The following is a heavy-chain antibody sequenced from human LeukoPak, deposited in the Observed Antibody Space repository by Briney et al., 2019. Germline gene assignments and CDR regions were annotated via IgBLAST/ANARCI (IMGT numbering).Heavy chain of an antibody. J-gene: IGHJ3*01. D-gene: IGHD3-22*01. Sequence: GESLKISCKGSGYSFISYWIGWVRQMPGKGLEWMGIIYAGDSDTRYSPSFQGQVTISADKSISTAYLQWSSLKASDTAMYYCTRPVYYYDTSVYRDDAFDLWGQGTMVTASS. CDR2: IYAGDSDT. CDR3: TRPVYYYDTSVYRDDAFDL. V-gene: IGHV5-51*01. CDR1: GYSFISYW.